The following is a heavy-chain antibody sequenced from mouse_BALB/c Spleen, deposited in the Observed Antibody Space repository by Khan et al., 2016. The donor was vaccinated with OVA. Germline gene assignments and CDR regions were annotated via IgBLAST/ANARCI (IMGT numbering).Heavy chain of an antibody. CDR2: INPHIGET. CDR3: KRMYRSYCDH. V-gene: IGHV1-20*02. D-gene: IGHD1-1*01. J-gene: IGHJ2*01. CDR1: GYSFTGYF. Sequence: VQLKQSGPELVRPGASVKLSCTASGYSFTGYFMNWVMQSHGKSLEWIGRINPHIGETFYNQRFKDKATLTVDESSSTAHMELRSLASEASAVYCGKRMYRSYCDHWGQGTTLTVSS.